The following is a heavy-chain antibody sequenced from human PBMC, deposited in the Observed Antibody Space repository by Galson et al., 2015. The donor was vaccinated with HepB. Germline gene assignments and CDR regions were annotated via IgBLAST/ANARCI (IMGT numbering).Heavy chain of an antibody. CDR1: GFTFSSYA. CDR2: ISGSGAST. Sequence: PLRLSCAASGFTFSSYAMSWVRQAPGKGLEWVSAISGSGASTYYRGSVKGRFTISRDNYKKTLFLQMSSLRAEDTALYYCAKDRSPTYFYDGSGYYSHDYWGQGVLVTVSS. J-gene: IGHJ4*02. CDR3: AKDRSPTYFYDGSGYYSHDY. D-gene: IGHD3-22*01. V-gene: IGHV3-23*01.